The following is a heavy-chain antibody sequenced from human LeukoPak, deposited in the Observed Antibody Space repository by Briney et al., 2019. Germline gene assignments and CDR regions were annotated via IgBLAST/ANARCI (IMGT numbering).Heavy chain of an antibody. D-gene: IGHD2-2*03. Sequence: SETLSLTCTVSGGSISSYYWSWIRQPPGKGLEWIGYIYYSGSTNYNPSLKSRVTISVDTSKNQFSLKLSSVTAADTAVYYCARAVDIVVAPAANPLFFDYWGQGTLVTVSS. V-gene: IGHV4-59*01. CDR2: IYYSGST. J-gene: IGHJ4*02. CDR1: GGSISSYY. CDR3: ARAVDIVVAPAANPLFFDY.